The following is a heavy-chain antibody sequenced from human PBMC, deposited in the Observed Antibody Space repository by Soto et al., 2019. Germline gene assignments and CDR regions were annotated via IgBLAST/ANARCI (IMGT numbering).Heavy chain of an antibody. CDR2: ISDYGRV. J-gene: IGHJ4*02. CDR1: GFTFGNYL. V-gene: IGHV3-74*01. D-gene: IGHD1-1*01. Sequence: GGSLRLSCAASGFTFGNYLMHWVRQAPGKGLVWVSRISDYGRVNYADSVKDRFIISRDDARSELYLQLNDLRVEDTATYYCARGGLEPFDHWGQGALVTVSS. CDR3: ARGGLEPFDH.